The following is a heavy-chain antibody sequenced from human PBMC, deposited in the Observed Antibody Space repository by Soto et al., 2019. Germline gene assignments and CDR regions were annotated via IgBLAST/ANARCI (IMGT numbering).Heavy chain of an antibody. J-gene: IGHJ4*02. CDR1: GGSISSSSYY. V-gene: IGHV4-39*01. CDR3: ARQSSIRALDY. Sequence: PSETLSLTCTVSGGSISSSSYYWGWIRQPPGKGLEWIGSIYYSGSTYYNPSLKSRVTISVDTSKNQFSLKLSSVTAADTAVYYCARQSSIRALDYWGQGTLVTVSS. D-gene: IGHD4-17*01. CDR2: IYYSGST.